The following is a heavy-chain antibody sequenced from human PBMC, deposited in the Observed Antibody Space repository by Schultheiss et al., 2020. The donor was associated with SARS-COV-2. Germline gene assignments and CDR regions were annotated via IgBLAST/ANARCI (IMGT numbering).Heavy chain of an antibody. D-gene: IGHD4-11*01. CDR2: IYHSGST. V-gene: IGHV4-38-2*01. Sequence: SETLSLTCAVSGYSISSGYYWGWIRQPPGKGLEWIGSIYHSGSTYYNPSLKSRVTISVDTSKNQFSLKLSSVTTADTAVYYCAREYSNYNDYWGQGTRVTVSS. CDR3: AREYSNYNDY. CDR1: GYSISSGYY. J-gene: IGHJ4*02.